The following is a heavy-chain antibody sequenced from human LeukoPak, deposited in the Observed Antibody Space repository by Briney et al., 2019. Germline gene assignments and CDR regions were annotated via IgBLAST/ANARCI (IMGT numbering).Heavy chain of an antibody. V-gene: IGHV4-4*07. CDR2: LYGSGST. CDR1: GASISGYY. J-gene: IGHJ4*02. Sequence: SETLPLTCSVSGASISGYYWSWLRQPAGKGLEWIGRLYGSGSTYYNPSLKSRVTMSVDTSKNQFSLKLTSMTAADAAVYYCASDVGYARHWGQGTLVTVSS. D-gene: IGHD5-12*01. CDR3: ASDVGYARH.